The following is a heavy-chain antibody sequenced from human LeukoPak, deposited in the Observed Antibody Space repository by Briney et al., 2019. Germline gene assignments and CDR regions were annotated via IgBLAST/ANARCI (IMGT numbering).Heavy chain of an antibody. CDR3: ARGGLVYGSGSYWGYYYYGMDV. V-gene: IGHV4-34*01. CDR2: INHSGST. D-gene: IGHD3-10*01. CDR1: PFTFSGY. J-gene: IGHJ6*02. Sequence: PGGSLRLSCTASPFTFSGYWSWIRQPPGKGLEWIGEINHSGSTNYNPSLKSRVTISVGTSKNQFSLKLSSVTAADTAVYYCARGGLVYGSGSYWGYYYYGMDVWGQGTTVTVSS.